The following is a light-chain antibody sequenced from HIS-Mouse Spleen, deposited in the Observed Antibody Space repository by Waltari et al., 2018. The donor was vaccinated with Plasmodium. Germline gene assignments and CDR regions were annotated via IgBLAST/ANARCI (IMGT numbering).Light chain of an antibody. CDR2: AAS. J-gene: IGKJ4*01. Sequence: DIQLTQSPSFLSASVGASVTITCRASQGISSYLALYQQKPGKAPKLLIYAASTLQSGVPSRFSGSGSETEFTLTISSLQPEDFATYYCQQLNSYPLTFGGGTKVEIK. CDR3: QQLNSYPLT. CDR1: QGISSY. V-gene: IGKV1-9*01.